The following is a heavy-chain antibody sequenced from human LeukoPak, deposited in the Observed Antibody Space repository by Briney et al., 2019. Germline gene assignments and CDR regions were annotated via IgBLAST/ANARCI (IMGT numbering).Heavy chain of an antibody. CDR1: GFTFSNAW. CDR3: TKRWHDYGDYSDY. J-gene: IGHJ4*02. Sequence: PGGSLRLSCAASGFTFSNAWMSWVRQAPGKGLEWVGRIKSKTDGGTTDYAAPVKGRFTIPRDDSKNTLYLQVNSLKTEDTAMYYCTKRWHDYGDYSDYWGQGTLVTVSS. CDR2: IKSKTDGGTT. V-gene: IGHV3-15*01. D-gene: IGHD4-17*01.